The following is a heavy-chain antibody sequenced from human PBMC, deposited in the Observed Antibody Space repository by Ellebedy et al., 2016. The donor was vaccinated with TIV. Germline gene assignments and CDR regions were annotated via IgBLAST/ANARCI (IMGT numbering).Heavy chain of an antibody. Sequence: MPSETLSLTCAVYGGSFSGYFWSWIRQPPGKGLEWIGEINPSGTTNYNPSLKSRVTISVDTPKKQFSLRLTSVTAADTAVYYCARIDPWQPIDDWGQGILVTVSS. CDR1: GGSFSGYF. CDR3: ARIDPWQPIDD. V-gene: IGHV4-34*01. CDR2: INPSGTT. J-gene: IGHJ4*02. D-gene: IGHD2-21*01.